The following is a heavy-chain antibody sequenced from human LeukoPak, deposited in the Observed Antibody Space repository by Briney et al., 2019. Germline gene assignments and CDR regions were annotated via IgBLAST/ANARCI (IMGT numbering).Heavy chain of an antibody. V-gene: IGHV4-59*01. CDR2: ISNGNT. CDR3: ARDKAHSYGRYFDP. CDR1: GGSISSYY. J-gene: IGHJ5*02. D-gene: IGHD5-18*01. Sequence: SETLSLTCSVSGGSISSYYWNWIRQTPGKGLEWLGHISNGNTDYNPSLKSRVTISVDTSKNQFSLKLTSVTAADTAVYYCARDKAHSYGRYFDPWGQGALVTVSS.